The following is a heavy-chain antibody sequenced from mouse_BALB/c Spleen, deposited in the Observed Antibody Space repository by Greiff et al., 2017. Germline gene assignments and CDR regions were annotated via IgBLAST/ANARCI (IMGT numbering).Heavy chain of an antibody. J-gene: IGHJ1*01. CDR1: GFTFSSYT. CDR3: TRGYYGIDWDVDV. V-gene: IGHV5-6-4*01. Sequence: EVMLVESGGGLVKPGGSLKLSCAASGFTFSSYTMSWVRQTPEKRLEWVATISSGGSYTYYPDSVKGRFTISRDNAKNTLYLQMSSLKSEDTAMYYCTRGYYGIDWDVDVWGAGTTVTVSS. D-gene: IGHD1-1*01. CDR2: ISSGGSYT.